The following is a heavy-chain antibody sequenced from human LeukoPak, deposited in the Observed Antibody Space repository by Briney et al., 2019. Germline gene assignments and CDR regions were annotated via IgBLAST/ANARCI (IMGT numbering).Heavy chain of an antibody. Sequence: GGSLRLSCAASGFTFSSYEMNWVRQAPGKGLEWVSYISSSGSTIYYAASVKGRFTISRDNAKNSLYLQMNSLRVEDTAVYYCAKLAKYFYGSETYFFFEHWGQGTPVTASS. V-gene: IGHV3-48*03. J-gene: IGHJ4*02. CDR1: GFTFSSYE. CDR3: AKLAKYFYGSETYFFFEH. CDR2: ISSSGSTI. D-gene: IGHD3-10*01.